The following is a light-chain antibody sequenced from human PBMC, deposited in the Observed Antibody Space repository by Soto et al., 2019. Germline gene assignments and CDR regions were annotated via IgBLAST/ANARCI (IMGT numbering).Light chain of an antibody. Sequence: EVVLTQSPGTLSLSPGERAILSCRASRSVSSSFLAWYQQKPGRTPRLLIYDASSRATGIPDRFSGSGSGTDFTLTIDRLEPEDFAVYYCQHYGRSPGLFTFGPGTKVDSK. V-gene: IGKV3-20*01. J-gene: IGKJ3*01. CDR2: DAS. CDR3: QHYGRSPGLFT. CDR1: RSVSSSF.